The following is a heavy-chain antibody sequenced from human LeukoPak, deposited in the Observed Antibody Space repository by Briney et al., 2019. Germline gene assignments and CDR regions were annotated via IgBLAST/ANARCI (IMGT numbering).Heavy chain of an antibody. D-gene: IGHD4-17*01. CDR3: ARVAINDYGDYFDY. CDR1: GFTFSRYW. V-gene: IGHV3-74*01. Sequence: GGSLRLSCAASGFTFSRYWMHWVRQAPGKGLVWVSRLNGDGSATTYADSVKGRFTISRDNAKNTLYLQMNSLRAEDTAVYYCARVAINDYGDYFDYWGQGTLVTVSS. J-gene: IGHJ4*02. CDR2: LNGDGSAT.